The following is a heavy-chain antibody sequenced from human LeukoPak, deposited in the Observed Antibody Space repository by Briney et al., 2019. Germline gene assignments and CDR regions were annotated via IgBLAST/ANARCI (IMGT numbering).Heavy chain of an antibody. V-gene: IGHV3-9*01. CDR1: GFTFDDYA. J-gene: IGHJ4*02. Sequence: GGSLRLSCAASGFTFDDYAVHWVRQAPGKGLEWVSGISWNSGSIGYADSVKGRFTISRDNAKNSLYLQMNSLRAEDTALYYCAKDRSSSWYGAFDYWGQGTLVTVSS. CDR3: AKDRSSSWYGAFDY. D-gene: IGHD6-13*01. CDR2: ISWNSGSI.